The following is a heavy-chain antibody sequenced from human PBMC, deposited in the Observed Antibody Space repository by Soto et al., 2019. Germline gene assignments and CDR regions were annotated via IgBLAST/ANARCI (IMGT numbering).Heavy chain of an antibody. J-gene: IGHJ6*02. D-gene: IGHD3-10*01. CDR1: GYSLTSYW. CDR3: ATRGSGHGMDV. V-gene: IGHV5-51*01. CDR2: IYPGDSDT. Sequence: PXQSRQLSCMGSGYSLTSYWSGWVRQMPGKGLEWMGIIYPGDSDTRYSPSFQGQVTMSADRSITTAYLQWSSLKASDTAIYYFATRGSGHGMDVWGQGTTVTVSS.